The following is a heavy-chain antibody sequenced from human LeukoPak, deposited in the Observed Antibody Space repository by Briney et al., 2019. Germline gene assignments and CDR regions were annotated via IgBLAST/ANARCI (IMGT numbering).Heavy chain of an antibody. D-gene: IGHD2-15*01. Sequence: PSETLSLTCTVSSDSIFTSNWWSWVRQPPGKGLEWIGQIFHSGSTSYSPSLKSRVTISMDKSKNQFSLKLSSVTAADTAVYYCARGVGGYCSGGSCYSGPNWFDPWGQGTLVTVSS. CDR2: IFHSGST. CDR1: SDSIFTSNW. CDR3: ARGVGGYCSGGSCYSGPNWFDP. J-gene: IGHJ5*02. V-gene: IGHV4-4*02.